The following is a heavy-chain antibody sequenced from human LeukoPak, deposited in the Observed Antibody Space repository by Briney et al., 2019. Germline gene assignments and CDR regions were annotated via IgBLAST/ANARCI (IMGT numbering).Heavy chain of an antibody. CDR3: ARAARTGTWRSPLFDY. CDR2: INPNSGGT. V-gene: IGHV1-2*02. D-gene: IGHD1-7*01. Sequence: ASVKVSCKASGYTFTGYYMHWVRQAPGQGLEWMGWINPNSGGTNYAQKFQGRVTMTRDTSISTAYMELSRLRSDDTAVCYCARAARTGTWRSPLFDYWGQGTLVTVSS. CDR1: GYTFTGYY. J-gene: IGHJ4*02.